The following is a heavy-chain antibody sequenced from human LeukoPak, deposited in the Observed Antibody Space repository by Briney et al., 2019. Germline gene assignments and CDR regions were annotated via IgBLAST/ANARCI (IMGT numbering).Heavy chain of an antibody. CDR3: ARDSSGWKFDY. CDR1: GFTFSSYS. Sequence: GGSLRLSCAASGFTFSSYSMNWVRQAPGKGLEWVSSISSSSSYIYYADSVKGRFTISRDNAKNSLYLQMNSLRAEDTAVYYCARDSSGWKFDYWGQGTLVTISS. V-gene: IGHV3-21*01. D-gene: IGHD6-19*01. J-gene: IGHJ4*02. CDR2: ISSSSSYI.